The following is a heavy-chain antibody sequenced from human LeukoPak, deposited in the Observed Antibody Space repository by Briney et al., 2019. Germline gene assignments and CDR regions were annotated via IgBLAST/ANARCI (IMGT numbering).Heavy chain of an antibody. Sequence: AETLSLTCTVSGVSITDYYWSWIRQPPGKGLEYIAYISYSGIPNYNYCLKDRRTISLHPSKNQFSLKLRSVPAADTAVYYCAGPGGYFDWLPFGYWGQGTLVTVSS. J-gene: IGHJ4*02. CDR2: ISYSGIP. CDR3: AGPGGYFDWLPFGY. D-gene: IGHD3-9*01. CDR1: GVSITDYY. V-gene: IGHV4-59*01.